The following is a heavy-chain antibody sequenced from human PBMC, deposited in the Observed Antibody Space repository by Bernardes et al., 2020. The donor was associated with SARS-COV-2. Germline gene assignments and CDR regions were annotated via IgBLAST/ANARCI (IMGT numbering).Heavy chain of an antibody. CDR2: IYPGDSDT. CDR1: GYSVTRYW. D-gene: IGHD1-26*01. V-gene: IGHV5-51*01. Sequence: GGFLKNSSKGSGYSVTRYWIGWVRPIPGKGLEWMGIIYPGDSDTRYSPSFQGQVTISADKSISTAYLQWSSLKASDTAMYYCARGTQTIVGATAFDYWGQGTLVTVSS. CDR3: ARGTQTIVGATAFDY. J-gene: IGHJ4*02.